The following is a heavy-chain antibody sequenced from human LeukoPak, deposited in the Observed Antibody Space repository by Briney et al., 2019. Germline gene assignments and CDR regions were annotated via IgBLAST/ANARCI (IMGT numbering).Heavy chain of an antibody. J-gene: IGHJ4*02. CDR2: MYRGDSDT. CDR3: ARHYASGTYYNPLGY. CDR1: GRDFTTNW. D-gene: IGHD3-10*01. Sequence: GAPLQISSHGSGRDFTTNWIAWVRQMPGKGLEWMGTMYRGDSDTRYSPSFRVQVTISADKSINTTYLQWSSLKASDTAMYYCARHYASGTYYNPLGYWGQGTLVTVSS. V-gene: IGHV5-51*01.